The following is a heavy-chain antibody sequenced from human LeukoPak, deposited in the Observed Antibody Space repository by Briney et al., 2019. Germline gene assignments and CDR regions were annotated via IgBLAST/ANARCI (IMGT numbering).Heavy chain of an antibody. Sequence: SETLSLTCAVSGYSISSGYYWGWIRPPPGKGLEWIGSIYHSGSTYYNPSLKSRVTISVDTSKNQFSLKLGSVTAADTAVYYCARDDYYGSGSYWPLYYYYGMDVWGKGTTVTVSS. D-gene: IGHD3-10*01. CDR3: ARDDYYGSGSYWPLYYYYGMDV. CDR2: IYHSGST. V-gene: IGHV4-38-2*02. J-gene: IGHJ6*04. CDR1: GYSISSGYY.